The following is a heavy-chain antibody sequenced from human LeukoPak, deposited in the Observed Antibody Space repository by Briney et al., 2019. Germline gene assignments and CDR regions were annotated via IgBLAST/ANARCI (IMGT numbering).Heavy chain of an antibody. V-gene: IGHV1-24*01. Sequence: ASVKVSCKVSGYTLTELSMHWVRQAPGKGLEWMGGFDPEDGETTYAQRFQGRVTMTEGTSTDTAYMELSSLRSEDTAVYYCATGSISPAAFDIWGQGTMVTVSS. CDR3: ATGSISPAAFDI. J-gene: IGHJ3*02. CDR1: GYTLTELS. CDR2: FDPEDGET.